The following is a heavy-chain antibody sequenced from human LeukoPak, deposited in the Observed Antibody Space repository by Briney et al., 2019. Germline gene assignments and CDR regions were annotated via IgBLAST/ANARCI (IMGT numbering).Heavy chain of an antibody. J-gene: IGHJ4*02. CDR2: ISSSSAYI. CDR1: GFSLTNYG. Sequence: PGGALRLSCEASGFSLTNYGMDGVRQAPGKGLEWVSSISSSSAYIYYAASVRGRFTISRDNAKNSLYLQMNSLRAEDTAVYYCAREISSSGYYFDSWGQGNLVTVSS. CDR3: AREISSSGYYFDS. D-gene: IGHD5-18*01. V-gene: IGHV3-21*01.